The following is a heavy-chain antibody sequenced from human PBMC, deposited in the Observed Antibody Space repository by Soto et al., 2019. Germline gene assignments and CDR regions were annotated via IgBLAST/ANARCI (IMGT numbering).Heavy chain of an antibody. V-gene: IGHV3-48*03. D-gene: IGHD7-27*01. CDR2: ISSSGSTI. Sequence: PGGSLRLSCAASGFTFSSYEMNWVRQAPGKGLEWVSYISSSGSTIYYADSVKGRFTISRDNAKNSLYLQMNSLRAEDTAVYYCARESGDSQAPYYYYGMDVWGQGTTVTVSS. CDR1: GFTFSSYE. J-gene: IGHJ6*02. CDR3: ARESGDSQAPYYYYGMDV.